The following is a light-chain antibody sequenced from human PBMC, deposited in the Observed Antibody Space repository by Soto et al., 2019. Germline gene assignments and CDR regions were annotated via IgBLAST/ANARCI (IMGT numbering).Light chain of an antibody. V-gene: IGKV4-1*01. Sequence: DIVMTQSPDSLAVSLGERATINCKSSQSILSSSDNKNYLAWYQQKPGQPPKLLIYWASTRESGVPDRFSGSGSGTEFTLTISSLQADDVAFYYCQQYYNTPWTFGQRTKVEV. J-gene: IGKJ1*01. CDR1: QSILSSSDNKNY. CDR3: QQYYNTPWT. CDR2: WAS.